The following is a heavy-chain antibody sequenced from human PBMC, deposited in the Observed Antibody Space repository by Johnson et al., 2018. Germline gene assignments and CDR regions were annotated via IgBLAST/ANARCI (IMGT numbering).Heavy chain of an antibody. CDR2: IGAPGDT. J-gene: IGHJ2*01. V-gene: IGHV3-13*01. Sequence: VQLVQSGGGLVKPGGSLRLSCAASGFTSRSYDMHWVRQATGRGLEWVSHIGAPGDTFYPGSVTGRFTISRENAKNSLYLQMNSLRAEDTAVYYCATYSRQSCTESGCFYWYFDLWGRGTLVTVSS. D-gene: IGHD2-8*02. CDR3: ATYSRQSCTESGCFYWYFDL. CDR1: GFTSRSYD.